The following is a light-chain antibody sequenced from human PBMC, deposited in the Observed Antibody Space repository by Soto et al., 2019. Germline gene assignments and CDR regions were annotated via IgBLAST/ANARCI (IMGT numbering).Light chain of an antibody. CDR2: GAS. V-gene: IGKV1-39*01. Sequence: DIQITQSPSSLSPSVLDRINITIRKSQNIKNYLNWYQQKPGRAPKLLIYGASDLQSGVPSRFSGSGSGTDFTLTISSLQSEDFATYYCQQTYNTPPWTFGQGTKVDIK. CDR3: QQTYNTPPWT. J-gene: IGKJ1*01. CDR1: QNIKNY.